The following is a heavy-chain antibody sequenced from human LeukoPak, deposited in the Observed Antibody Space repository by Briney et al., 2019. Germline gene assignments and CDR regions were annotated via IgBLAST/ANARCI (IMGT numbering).Heavy chain of an antibody. Sequence: GGSLRLSCAASGFAFSSYAMSWVRQAPGKGLEWVSAISGSGGSTYYADSVKGRFTISRDNSKNTLYLQMNSLRAEDTAVYYCAKDPGKTVTHSSIYFDYWGQGTLVTVSS. V-gene: IGHV3-23*01. CDR3: AKDPGKTVTHSSIYFDY. CDR2: ISGSGGST. CDR1: GFAFSSYA. J-gene: IGHJ4*02. D-gene: IGHD4-17*01.